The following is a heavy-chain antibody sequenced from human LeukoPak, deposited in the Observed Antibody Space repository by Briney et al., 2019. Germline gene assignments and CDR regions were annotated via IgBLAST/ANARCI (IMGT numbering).Heavy chain of an antibody. V-gene: IGHV1-69*04. D-gene: IGHD3-3*01. CDR3: ARAFLRDFWSGYYNAFDI. J-gene: IGHJ3*02. Sequence: SVKVSCKASGGTFSSYAISWVRQAPGQGLEWMGRIIPILGIANYAQKFQGRVTITADKSTSTAYMELSSLRSEDTAVYYCARAFLRDFWSGYYNAFDIWGQGTMVTVSS. CDR1: GGTFSSYA. CDR2: IIPILGIA.